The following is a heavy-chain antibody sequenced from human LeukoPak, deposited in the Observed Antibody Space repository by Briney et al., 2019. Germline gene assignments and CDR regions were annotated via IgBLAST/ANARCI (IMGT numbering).Heavy chain of an antibody. CDR3: ARHRSGWLQSSFDY. D-gene: IGHD5-24*01. J-gene: IGHJ4*02. CDR1: GGSISSGGYS. Sequence: PSETLSLTCAVSGGSISSGGYSWSWIRQPPGKGLEWIGNIYYSGSTYYNPSLKSRVTISVDTSKNQFSLKLSSVTAADTAVYYCARHRSGWLQSSFDYWGQGTLVTVSS. CDR2: IYYSGST. V-gene: IGHV4-30-4*07.